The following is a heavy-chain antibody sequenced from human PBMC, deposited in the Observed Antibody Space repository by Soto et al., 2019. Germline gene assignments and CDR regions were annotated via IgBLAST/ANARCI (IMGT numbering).Heavy chain of an antibody. CDR2: IIPIFGTA. Sequence: QVQLVQSGAEVKKPGSSVKVSCKASGGTFSSYAISWVRQAPGQGLEWMGGIIPIFGTANYAQKFQGRVTITADESTSTAYMELSSLRSEDTAVYYCARVLLGYSYDYRGWFDPWGQGTLVTVSS. V-gene: IGHV1-69*01. J-gene: IGHJ5*02. CDR1: GGTFSSYA. D-gene: IGHD5-18*01. CDR3: ARVLLGYSYDYRGWFDP.